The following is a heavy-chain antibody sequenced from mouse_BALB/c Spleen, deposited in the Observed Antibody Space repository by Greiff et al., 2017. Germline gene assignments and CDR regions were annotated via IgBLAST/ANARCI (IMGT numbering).Heavy chain of an antibody. V-gene: IGHV1-69*02. CDR3: ARRGFGASSTY. CDR1: GYTFTSYW. CDR2: IDPSDSET. J-gene: IGHJ3*01. D-gene: IGHD6-1*01. Sequence: QVQLQQPGAELVKPGAPVKLSCKASGYTFTSYWMNWVKQRPGRGLEWIGRIDPSDSETHYNQKFKDKATLTVDKSSSTAYIQLSSLTSEDSAVYYCARRGFGASSTYWGQGTLVTVSA.